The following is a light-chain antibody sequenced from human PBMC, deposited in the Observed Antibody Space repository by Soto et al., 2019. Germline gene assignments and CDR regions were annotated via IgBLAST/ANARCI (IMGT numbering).Light chain of an antibody. CDR3: QSYDRSLSGYV. CDR1: SSNIGAGYD. CDR2: ANG. Sequence: QSVLTQPPSVSGAPGQRVTISCTGSSSNIGAGYDVHWYQQLPGTAPKLLIYANGNRPSGVPDRFSGSKSGTSASLAITGVQAEDEADYYCQSYDRSLSGYVLGTGTKLTVL. J-gene: IGLJ1*01. V-gene: IGLV1-40*01.